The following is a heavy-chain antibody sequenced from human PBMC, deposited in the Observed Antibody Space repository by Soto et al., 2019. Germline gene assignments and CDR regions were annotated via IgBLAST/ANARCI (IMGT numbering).Heavy chain of an antibody. V-gene: IGHV1-69*13. D-gene: IGHD3-22*01. J-gene: IGHJ4*02. Sequence: GASVKVSCKASGCTLSIYAISWVRQAPGQGLEWMGGIIPIFGTANYAQNFQGRVTITAHESTSTAYMELSSLRSEDTAVYYCARERYYYDTAPDYSGQGTLVTASS. CDR1: GCTLSIYA. CDR3: ARERYYYDTAPDY. CDR2: IIPIFGTA.